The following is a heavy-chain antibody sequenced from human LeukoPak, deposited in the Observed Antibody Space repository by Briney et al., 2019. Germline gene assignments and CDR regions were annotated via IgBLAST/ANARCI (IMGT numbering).Heavy chain of an antibody. D-gene: IGHD2-2*01. CDR1: GYTFTSYT. J-gene: IGHJ3*02. CDR3: AREKWDIVVVPAAEADAFDI. CDR2: INTNTGNP. Sequence: GASVTVSCTASGYTFTSYTMNWVRQAPGQGLEWMGWINTNTGNPTYAQGFTGRFVFSLDTSVSTAYLQISSLKAEDTAVYYCAREKWDIVVVPAAEADAFDIWGQGTMVTVSS. V-gene: IGHV7-4-1*02.